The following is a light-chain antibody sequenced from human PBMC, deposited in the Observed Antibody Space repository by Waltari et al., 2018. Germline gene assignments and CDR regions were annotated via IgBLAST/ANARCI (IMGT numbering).Light chain of an antibody. V-gene: IGLV5-45*03. J-gene: IGLJ2*01. CDR2: YKSDSDK. Sequence: QAVLTQPSSLSASPGASASLTCTLRSGVNVANHRNYWYQQKPGSPPQYLLRYKSDSDKQQGSGVPSRFSGSKDASANAGILLISGLQSEDEADYYCMIWRSGASEFGGGTKLTVL. CDR1: SGVNVANHR. CDR3: MIWRSGASE.